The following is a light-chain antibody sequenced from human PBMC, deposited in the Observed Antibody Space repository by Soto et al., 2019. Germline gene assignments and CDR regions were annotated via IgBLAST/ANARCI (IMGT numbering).Light chain of an antibody. CDR2: YDD. Sequence: QSVLPQPPSVSEAPRQRVTISCSGSSSNIGNNAVNWYQQVPGEAPRLLIYYDDLLPSGVSDRFSGSKSGTSASLAISGLQSEDEADYYCATWDDSLNAVVFGGGTKLTVL. V-gene: IGLV1-36*01. CDR1: SSNIGNNA. CDR3: ATWDDSLNAVV. J-gene: IGLJ2*01.